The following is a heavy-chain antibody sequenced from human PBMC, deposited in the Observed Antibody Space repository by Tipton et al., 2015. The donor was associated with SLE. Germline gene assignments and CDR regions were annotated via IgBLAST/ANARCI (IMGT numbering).Heavy chain of an antibody. J-gene: IGHJ5*02. D-gene: IGHD2-2*01. CDR2: INPNSGGT. Sequence: QLVQSGAEVKKPGASVKVSCKASGYTFTGYYMHWVRQAPGQGLEWMGWINPNSGGTNYAQKFQGRVTMTRDTSISTAYMELSRLRSDDTAVYYWARSGRYCSSTSCPGWFDPWGQGTLVTVSS. CDR3: ARSGRYCSSTSCPGWFDP. CDR1: GYTFTGYY. V-gene: IGHV1-2*02.